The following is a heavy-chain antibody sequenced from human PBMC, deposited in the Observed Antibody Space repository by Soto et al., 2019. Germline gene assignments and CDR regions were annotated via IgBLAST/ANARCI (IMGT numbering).Heavy chain of an antibody. Sequence: EVQLLESGGGLVQPGGSLRLSCEASGFSFSSYAMSWVRQAPGKGLEWVSAISRTGENTHYADSVKGRFTISRDNSKTTLYLQMNSLRAEDTAVYYCVKLRTAWLNDAFEMWGQGTMVTVSS. D-gene: IGHD2-21*02. V-gene: IGHV3-23*01. CDR3: VKLRTAWLNDAFEM. CDR2: ISRTGENT. J-gene: IGHJ3*02. CDR1: GFSFSSYA.